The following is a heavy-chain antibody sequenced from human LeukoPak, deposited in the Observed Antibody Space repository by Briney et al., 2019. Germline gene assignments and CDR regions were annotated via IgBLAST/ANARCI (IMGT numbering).Heavy chain of an antibody. D-gene: IGHD5-24*01. CDR1: GFTFSSYA. CDR3: ANELEMATIRGGYFDY. J-gene: IGHJ4*02. V-gene: IGHV3-23*01. CDR2: ISGSGGST. Sequence: GGSLRLSCAASGFTFSSYAMSWVRQAPGKGLEWVSAISGSGGSTYYADSVKGRFTISGDNSKNTLYLQMNSLRAEDTAVYYCANELEMATIRGGYFDYWGQGTLVTVSS.